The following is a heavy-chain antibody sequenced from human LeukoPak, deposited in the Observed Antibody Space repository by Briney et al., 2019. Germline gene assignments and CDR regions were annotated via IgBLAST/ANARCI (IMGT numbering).Heavy chain of an antibody. CDR2: IYYSGST. J-gene: IGHJ4*02. Sequence: PSETLSLTCTVSGGSISGYYWSWIRQPPGKGLEWIGYIYYSGSTNYNPSLKSRVTVSVDTSKNHFALKLTSVTAADTAVYYCARSVRLSAFDYWGQGTLVTVSS. CDR1: GGSISGYY. V-gene: IGHV4-59*01. CDR3: ARSVRLSAFDY. D-gene: IGHD3-3*01.